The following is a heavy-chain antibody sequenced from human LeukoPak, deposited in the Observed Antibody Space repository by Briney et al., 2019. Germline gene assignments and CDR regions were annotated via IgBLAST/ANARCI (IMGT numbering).Heavy chain of an antibody. D-gene: IGHD2/OR15-2a*01. CDR3: ARDLSRGGYNWFDH. J-gene: IGHJ5*02. CDR1: GFTFSSYS. Sequence: GGSLRLSCAASGFTFSSYSMNWVRQAPGKGLEWVSSISSSSSYIYYADSVKGRFTISRDNAKNSLYLQMNSLRAEDTAVYYCARDLSRGGYNWFDHWGQGTLVTVSS. V-gene: IGHV3-21*01. CDR2: ISSSSSYI.